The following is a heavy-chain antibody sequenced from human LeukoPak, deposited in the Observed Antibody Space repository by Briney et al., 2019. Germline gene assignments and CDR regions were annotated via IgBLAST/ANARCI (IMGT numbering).Heavy chain of an antibody. CDR3: ARDPQQGYDFWSGYSNY. CDR1: GGSISSGGYY. Sequence: SETLSLTCTVSGGSISSGGYYWSWIRQPPGKGLEWIGYVYHSGSTYYNPSLKSRVTISVDRSKNQFSLKLSSVTAADTAVYYCARDPQQGYDFWSGYSNYWGQGTLVTVSS. CDR2: VYHSGST. D-gene: IGHD3-3*01. J-gene: IGHJ4*02. V-gene: IGHV4-30-2*01.